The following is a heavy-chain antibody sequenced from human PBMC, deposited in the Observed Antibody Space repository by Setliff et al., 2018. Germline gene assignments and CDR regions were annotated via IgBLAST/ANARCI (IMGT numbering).Heavy chain of an antibody. CDR2: ILFSGDT. J-gene: IGHJ4*02. CDR1: GYSISSGFS. Sequence: LSLTCAVSGYSISSGFSWVWIRQSPGKGLEWIGRILFSGDTYYNPSLNSRVTISADTSKNQFSLNLNSVTAADTAVYYFRLAHCNTTSCEEALDFWSQGTLVTVSS. V-gene: IGHV4-38-2*01. CDR3: RLAHCNTTSCEEALDF. D-gene: IGHD2-2*01.